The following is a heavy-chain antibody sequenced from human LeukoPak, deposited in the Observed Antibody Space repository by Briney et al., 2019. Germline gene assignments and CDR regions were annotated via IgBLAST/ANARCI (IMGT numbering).Heavy chain of an antibody. J-gene: IGHJ4*02. CDR3: ASLRITIFGVASDFDY. CDR2: INHSGST. Sequence: SETLSLTCAVYGGSFSGYYWSWIRQPPGKGLEWIGEINHSGSTNYNPSLKSRVTISVDTSKNQFSLKLSSVTAADTAVYYCASLRITIFGVASDFDYWGQGTLVTVSS. V-gene: IGHV4-34*01. D-gene: IGHD3-3*01. CDR1: GGSFSGYY.